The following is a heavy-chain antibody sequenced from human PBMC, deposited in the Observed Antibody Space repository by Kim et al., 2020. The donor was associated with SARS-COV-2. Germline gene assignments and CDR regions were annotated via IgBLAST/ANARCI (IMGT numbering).Heavy chain of an antibody. CDR1: GFTFDDYA. D-gene: IGHD3-10*01. V-gene: IGHV3-9*01. J-gene: IGHJ4*02. CDR2: ISWNSGSI. Sequence: GGSLRLSCAASGFTFDDYAMHWVRQAPGKGLEWVSGISWNSGSIGYADSVKGRFTISRDNAKNSLYLQMNSLRAEDTALYYCASSWGDGYWGQGTMVTVS. CDR3: ASSWGDGY.